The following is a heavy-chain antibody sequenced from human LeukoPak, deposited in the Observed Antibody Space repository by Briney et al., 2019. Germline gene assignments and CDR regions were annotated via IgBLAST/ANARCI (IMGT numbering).Heavy chain of an antibody. J-gene: IGHJ4*02. D-gene: IGHD5-24*01. CDR3: ARRWNGYNPFDY. Sequence: SETLSLTCTVPGGSISSSSYYWGWIRQPPGKGLEWIGSIYYSGSTYYNLSLKSRVTISVDTSKNQFSLKLSSVTAADTAVYYCARRWNGYNPFDYWGQGTLVTVSS. CDR1: GGSISSSSYY. V-gene: IGHV4-39*01. CDR2: IYYSGST.